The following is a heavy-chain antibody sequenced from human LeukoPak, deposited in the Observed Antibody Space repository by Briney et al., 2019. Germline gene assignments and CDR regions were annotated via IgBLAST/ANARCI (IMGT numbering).Heavy chain of an antibody. V-gene: IGHV3-30*02. CDR2: IRDDGSTR. J-gene: IGHJ4*02. CDR1: GFTFSSYG. Sequence: PGRSLRLSCAASGFTFSSYGLHWVRQAPGKGLEWVAFIRDDGSTRYYADSVKGRFTVSRDNSKNTLYLQMDSLRTEDTAVYYCAKVPHSWGLFDSWGQGTLVTVSS. D-gene: IGHD3-16*01. CDR3: AKVPHSWGLFDS.